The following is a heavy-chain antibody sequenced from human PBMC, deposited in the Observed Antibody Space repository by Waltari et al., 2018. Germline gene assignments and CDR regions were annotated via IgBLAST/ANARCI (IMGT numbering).Heavy chain of an antibody. Sequence: QVQLQQWGAGLLKPSETLSLTCAVYGGSFSGYYWSWIRQPPGKGLEWIGEINHSGSTYYNPSLKSRVTISVDTSKNQFSLKLSSVTAADTAVYYCVGSYYVDYWGQGTLVTVSS. CDR1: GGSFSGYY. CDR2: INHSGST. J-gene: IGHJ4*02. D-gene: IGHD1-26*01. CDR3: VGSYYVDY. V-gene: IGHV4-34*01.